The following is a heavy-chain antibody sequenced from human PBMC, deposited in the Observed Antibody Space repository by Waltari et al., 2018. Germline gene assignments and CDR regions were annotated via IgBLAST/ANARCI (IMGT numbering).Heavy chain of an antibody. V-gene: IGHV3-64*07. CDR1: GLTFRTFA. D-gene: IGHD1-26*01. Sequence: EVLLVESGGGLVQPGGSLRLSCAASGLTFRTFAMHWVRQAPGKGLEYVSGISNNGGSTFYGDSVRGRFIISRDNSKNTVFLQMGSLREEDMAVYYCASTPGAVGGFDLWGQGTMVTVSS. CDR3: ASTPGAVGGFDL. J-gene: IGHJ3*01. CDR2: ISNNGGST.